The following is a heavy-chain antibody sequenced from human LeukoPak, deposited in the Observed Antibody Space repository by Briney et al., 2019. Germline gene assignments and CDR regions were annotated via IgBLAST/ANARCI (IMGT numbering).Heavy chain of an antibody. D-gene: IGHD5-18*01. CDR2: IYYSGST. CDR1: GGSISSYY. Sequence: SETLSLTCTVSGGSISSYYWSWIRQPPGKGLEWIGSIYYSGSTYYNPSLKSRGTISVDTSKNQFSLKLSSVTAADTAVNYCARLRGYSYGSVDHWGQGTLVTVSS. V-gene: IGHV4-39*01. J-gene: IGHJ4*02. CDR3: ARLRGYSYGSVDH.